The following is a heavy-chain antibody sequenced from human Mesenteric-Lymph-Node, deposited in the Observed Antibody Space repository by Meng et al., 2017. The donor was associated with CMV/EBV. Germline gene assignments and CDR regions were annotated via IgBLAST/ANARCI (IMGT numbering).Heavy chain of an antibody. CDR2: ITWDSRSA. V-gene: IGHV3-43*01. Sequence: GESLKISCAASGFTFDDYTMHWVRQAPGKGLEWVSLITWDSRSARYEDALKGRFTISRDNSKNSLYLQMNSLRTEDTALYYCGKDYCSSTNCPRRALDIRGQGTMVTVSS. J-gene: IGHJ3*02. D-gene: IGHD2-2*01. CDR3: GKDYCSSTNCPRRALDI. CDR1: GFTFDDYT.